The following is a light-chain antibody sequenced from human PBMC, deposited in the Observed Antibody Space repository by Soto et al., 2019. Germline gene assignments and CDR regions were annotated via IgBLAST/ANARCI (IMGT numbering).Light chain of an antibody. CDR1: QSVSSRN. CDR2: GAS. CDR3: LLCGDSHPSYT. V-gene: IGKV3-20*01. J-gene: IGKJ2*01. Sequence: EIVLTQSPGTVSLSRGERATLSCRASQSVSSRNLAWYRQKPGQAPSHLIFGASNRATGIPDRFSGSGSGTHVTLTINIPEAEDCAVSYCLLCGDSHPSYTFGHGNKLEIK.